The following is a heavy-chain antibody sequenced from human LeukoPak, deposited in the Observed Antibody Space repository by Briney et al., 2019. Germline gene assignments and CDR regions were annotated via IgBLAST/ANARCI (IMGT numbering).Heavy chain of an antibody. D-gene: IGHD3-16*01. J-gene: IGHJ4*02. CDR1: GFTFTTYS. V-gene: IGHV5-51*01. CDR2: IYAGDSST. Sequence: GESLKISCKGSGFTFTTYSFAWVRQMPGKGLEWMGVIYAGDSSTRYSPSFQGQVTISVDKSISTAYLQWSSLKASDSAIYYCARHSYYDSWGQGTLVTVSS. CDR3: ARHSYYDS.